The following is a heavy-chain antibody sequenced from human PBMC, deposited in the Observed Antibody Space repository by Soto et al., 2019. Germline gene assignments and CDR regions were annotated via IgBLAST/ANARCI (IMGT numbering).Heavy chain of an antibody. V-gene: IGHV3-30-3*01. D-gene: IGHD6-13*01. J-gene: IGHJ4*02. CDR2: ISYDGSNK. CDR3: ARARVIAAADMDF. CDR1: GFTFSSYS. Sequence: GGSLRLSCAASGFTFSSYSMHWVRQAPGKGLEWVAVISYDGSNKYYADSVKGRFTISRDNSKNTLYLQMNSLRAEDTAVYYCARARVIAAADMDFWGQGTLVTVSS.